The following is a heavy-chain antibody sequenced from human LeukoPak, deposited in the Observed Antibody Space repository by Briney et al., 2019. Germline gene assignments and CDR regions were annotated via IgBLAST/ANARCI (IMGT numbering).Heavy chain of an antibody. CDR3: TSLEYSGSYYGFVY. Sequence: GGCLRLSCTASGFTLGDYAMSWVRQAPGKGREWGVFIRSKAYGGTTEYAASVKGRFTISRDDSKSIAYLQMNSLKTEDTAVYYCTSLEYSGSYYGFVYWGQGTLVTVSS. V-gene: IGHV3-49*04. CDR2: IRSKAYGGTT. D-gene: IGHD1-26*01. J-gene: IGHJ4*02. CDR1: GFTLGDYA.